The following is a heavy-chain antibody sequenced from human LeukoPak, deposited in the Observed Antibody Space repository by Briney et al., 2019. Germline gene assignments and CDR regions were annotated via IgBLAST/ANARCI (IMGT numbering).Heavy chain of an antibody. Sequence: GGSLRLSCAASGFTFSRYWMSWVRQAPGKGLEWVASINQDESAKRYVDSVKGRFTISRDNAKNSLYLQMNSLRAEDTAVYYCARGGHCTSRGCSPTLFDYWGQGTLVTVSS. V-gene: IGHV3-7*01. CDR1: GFTFSRYW. D-gene: IGHD2-15*01. CDR2: INQDESAK. J-gene: IGHJ4*02. CDR3: ARGGHCTSRGCSPTLFDY.